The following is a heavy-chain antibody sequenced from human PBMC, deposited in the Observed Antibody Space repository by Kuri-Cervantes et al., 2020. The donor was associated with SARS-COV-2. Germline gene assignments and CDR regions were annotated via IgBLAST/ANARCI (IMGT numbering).Heavy chain of an antibody. J-gene: IGHJ4*02. CDR2: ISYDGKKK. CDR1: GFTFNTYA. D-gene: IGHD2-21*01. Sequence: GESLKISCAASGFTFNTYAVHWVRQAPGKGLEWVAVISYDGKKKKCIGSGKGRLTISRDNSQNTVYLRMTNLRTEDTAMYYCATDHFGVHDFWGQGTLVTVSS. V-gene: IGHV3-30*04. CDR3: ATDHFGVHDF.